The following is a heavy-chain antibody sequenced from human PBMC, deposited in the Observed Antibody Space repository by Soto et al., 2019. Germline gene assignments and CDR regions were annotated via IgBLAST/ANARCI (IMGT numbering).Heavy chain of an antibody. J-gene: IGHJ5*02. CDR1: GGSISSGDYY. Sequence: NPSETLSLTCTVSGGSISSGDYYWSWIRQPPGKGLEWIGYIYYSGSTYYNPSLKSRVTISVDTSKNQFSLKLSSVTAADTAVYYCARGILYSSGPDWFDPWGQGTLVTVSS. V-gene: IGHV4-30-4*01. CDR3: ARGILYSSGPDWFDP. CDR2: IYYSGST. D-gene: IGHD6-19*01.